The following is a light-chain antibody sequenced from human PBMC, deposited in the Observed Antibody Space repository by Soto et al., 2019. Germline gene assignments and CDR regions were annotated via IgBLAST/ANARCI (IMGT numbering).Light chain of an antibody. CDR2: DDS. CDR1: NIGRKS. V-gene: IGLV3-21*02. J-gene: IGLJ3*02. Sequence: SYELTQSPSVSVAPGQTSTITCAGDNIGRKSVHWYQQKPGQASRLVVYDDSDRPSGIPERFSGSNSGNTATLTISRVEAGDEADYYCQVWVTGSAHPNVLFGGGTKLTVL. CDR3: QVWVTGSAHPNVL.